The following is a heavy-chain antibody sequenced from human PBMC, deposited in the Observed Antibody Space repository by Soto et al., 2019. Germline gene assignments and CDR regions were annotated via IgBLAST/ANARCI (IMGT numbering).Heavy chain of an antibody. J-gene: IGHJ4*02. CDR2: ITSSSVI. V-gene: IGHV3-48*01. Sequence: EVQLVESGGGLVQPGGSLRLSCAASGFTFSTHSMNWVRQAPGKGLEWISYITSSSVIMYADSVKGRFTISRDNAKNSLYLQMNSLRGGETAVYFCVGEVGFQLIYWGQGTLVTVSS. CDR3: VGEVGFQLIY. CDR1: GFTFSTHS. D-gene: IGHD2-2*01.